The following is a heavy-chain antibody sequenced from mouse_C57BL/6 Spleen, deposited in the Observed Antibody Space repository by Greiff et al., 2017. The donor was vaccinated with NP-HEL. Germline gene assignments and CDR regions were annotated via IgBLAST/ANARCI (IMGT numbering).Heavy chain of an antibody. Sequence: QVQLQQPGAELVRPGSSVKLSCKASGYTFTSYWMDWVKQRPGQGLEWIGNIYPSDSETHYNQKFKDKATLTVDKSSSTAYMQLSSLTSEDSAVYYCARRGYYGSSYVGAMDYWGQGTSVTVSS. V-gene: IGHV1-61*01. J-gene: IGHJ4*01. CDR3: ARRGYYGSSYVGAMDY. D-gene: IGHD1-1*01. CDR1: GYTFTSYW. CDR2: IYPSDSET.